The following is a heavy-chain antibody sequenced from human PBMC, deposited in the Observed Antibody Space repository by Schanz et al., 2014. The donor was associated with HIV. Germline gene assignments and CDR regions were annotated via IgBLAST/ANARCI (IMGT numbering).Heavy chain of an antibody. Sequence: EVQLVESGGGLVKPGGSLRLSCAASGFTFMRHTMNWVRQAPGKGLEWVSSISDRSDYLHYADSVKGRFTISRDNAKNSLYLQMNDLRPEDTAFYYCVKDFTTWKGGFDYWGQGTLVIVSS. CDR2: ISDRSDYL. V-gene: IGHV3-21*02. J-gene: IGHJ4*02. CDR3: VKDFTTWKGGFDY. CDR1: GFTFMRHT. D-gene: IGHD1-1*01.